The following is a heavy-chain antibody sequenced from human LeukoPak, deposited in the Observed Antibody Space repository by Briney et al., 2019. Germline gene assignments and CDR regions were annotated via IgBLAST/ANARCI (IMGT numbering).Heavy chain of an antibody. CDR3: AKGITGYYYDSGLDY. CDR2: ISGSGSST. CDR1: GFTFSSYA. Sequence: PGGSLRLSCAASGFTFSSYAMSWVRQAPGKGLEWVSAISGSGSSTYYADSVKGRFTISRDNSKNTLYLQMNSLRAEDTAVYYCAKGITGYYYDSGLDYWGQGTLVTVSS. J-gene: IGHJ4*02. D-gene: IGHD3-22*01. V-gene: IGHV3-23*01.